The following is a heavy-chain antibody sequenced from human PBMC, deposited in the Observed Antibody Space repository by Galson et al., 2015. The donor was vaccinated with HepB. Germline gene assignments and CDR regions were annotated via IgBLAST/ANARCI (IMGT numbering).Heavy chain of an antibody. CDR3: AREDRAPFDP. CDR1: GFTFDDYA. CDR2: ISWNSGSI. V-gene: IGHV3-9*01. J-gene: IGHJ5*02. Sequence: SLRLSCAASGFTFDDYAMHWVRQAPGKGLEWVSGISWNSGSIGYADSVKGRFTISRDNAKNSLYLQMNSLRSEDTAVYYCAREDRAPFDPWGQGTLVTVSS.